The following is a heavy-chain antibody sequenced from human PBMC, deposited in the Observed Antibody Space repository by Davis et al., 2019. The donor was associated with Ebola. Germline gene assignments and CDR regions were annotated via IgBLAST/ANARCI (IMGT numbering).Heavy chain of an antibody. V-gene: IGHV3-74*01. CDR1: GFTFSSYW. CDR2: IKSDGSTK. J-gene: IGHJ4*02. Sequence: HTGGSLRLSCAASGFTFSSYWMHWVRHAPGKGLVWVSRIKSDGSTKSYADSVKGRFTISRDNAKNTLYLQMDSLRAEDTAVYYCARDGEHYSDLDYWGQGTLVTVSP. D-gene: IGHD1-26*01. CDR3: ARDGEHYSDLDY.